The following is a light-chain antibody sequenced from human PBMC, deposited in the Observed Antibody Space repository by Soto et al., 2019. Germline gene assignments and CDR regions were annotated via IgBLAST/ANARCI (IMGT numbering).Light chain of an antibody. CDR1: QSVSSF. Sequence: EIVLTQSPGTLSLSPGERATLSCRASQSVSSFLAWYQHKPGQAPRLLIYSASNRATGIPDRFSGSGSGTDFTLTISRLEPEDFAVYYCQQYVSSPPTFGQGTKVEIK. CDR2: SAS. V-gene: IGKV3-20*01. CDR3: QQYVSSPPT. J-gene: IGKJ1*01.